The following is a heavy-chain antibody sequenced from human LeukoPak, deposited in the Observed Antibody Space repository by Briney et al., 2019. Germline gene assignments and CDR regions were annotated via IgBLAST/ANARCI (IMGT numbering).Heavy chain of an antibody. CDR2: ISSSGGST. CDR3: AKDLWGSAADYFDY. J-gene: IGHJ4*02. Sequence: GGSLRLSCAASGFPFSNHAMGWVRQATGKGLVAVLGISSSGGSTYYADSVKGRFTISSDDSKNTLYLQMNSLRADDTAVYYCAKDLWGSAADYFDYWGQGSLVTVCS. CDR1: GFPFSNHA. D-gene: IGHD6-13*01. V-gene: IGHV3-23*01.